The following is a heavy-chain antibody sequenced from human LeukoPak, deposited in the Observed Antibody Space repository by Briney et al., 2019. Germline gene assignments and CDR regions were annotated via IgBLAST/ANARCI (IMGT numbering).Heavy chain of an antibody. CDR3: ATSQTSYDSSGEYFQH. Sequence: SETLSLTCAVYGGSFSGYYWSWIRQPPGKGLEWIGEINHSGSTNYNPSLKSRVTISVDTSKNQFSLKLSSVTAADTAVYYCATSQTSYDSSGEYFQHWGQGTLVTVSS. D-gene: IGHD3-22*01. CDR2: INHSGST. CDR1: GGSFSGYY. J-gene: IGHJ1*01. V-gene: IGHV4-34*01.